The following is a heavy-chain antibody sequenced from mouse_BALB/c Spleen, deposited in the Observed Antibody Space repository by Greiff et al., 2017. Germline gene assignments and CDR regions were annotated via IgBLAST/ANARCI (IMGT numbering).Heavy chain of an antibody. CDR3: ARDWDYGSSFYWYFDV. V-gene: IGHV5-6-3*01. CDR2: INSNGGST. CDR1: GFTFSSYG. D-gene: IGHD1-1*01. Sequence: EVKLVESGGGLVQPGGSLKLSCAASGFTFSSYGMSWVRQTPDKRLELVATINSNGGSTYYPDSVKGRFTISRDNAKNTLYLQMSSLKSEDTAMYYCARDWDYGSSFYWYFDVWGAGTTVTVSS. J-gene: IGHJ1*01.